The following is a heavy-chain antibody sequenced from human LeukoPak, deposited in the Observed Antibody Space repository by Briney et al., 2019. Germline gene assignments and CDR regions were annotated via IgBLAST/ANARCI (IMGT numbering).Heavy chain of an antibody. D-gene: IGHD2-2*01. CDR1: GASVSSGSYY. CDR2: IYYSGST. CDR3: ARYCSSTSCSDNAFDI. V-gene: IGHV4-61*01. J-gene: IGHJ3*02. Sequence: PSETLSLTCTVSGASVSSGSYYWSWIRQPPGRGLAYIGYIYYSGSTNYNPSLKSRVTISADTSKNQFSLKLSSVTAADTALYYCARYCSSTSCSDNAFDIWGQGTMVTVSS.